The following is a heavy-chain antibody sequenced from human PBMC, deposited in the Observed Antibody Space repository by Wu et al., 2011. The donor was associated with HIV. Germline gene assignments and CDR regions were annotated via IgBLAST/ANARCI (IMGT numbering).Heavy chain of an antibody. Sequence: QVQLVQSGAEVKKPGASVKVSCQASGYSVVGYYMHWVRQAPGQGLEWMGWINPNSGGTNYAQKFQGRVTMTRDTSISTAYMELSRLRSDDTAVYYCARVSYDILTGVDDDWGQGTLVTVSS. CDR3: ARVSYDILTGVDDD. J-gene: IGHJ4*02. CDR1: GYSVVGYY. V-gene: IGHV1-2*02. D-gene: IGHD3-9*01. CDR2: INPNSGGT.